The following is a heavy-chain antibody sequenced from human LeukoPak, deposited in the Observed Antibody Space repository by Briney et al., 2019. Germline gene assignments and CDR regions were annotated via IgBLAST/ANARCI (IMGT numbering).Heavy chain of an antibody. CDR2: INHSGST. CDR1: GGSFSGYY. Sequence: SETLSLTCAVYGGSFSGYYWSWIRQPTGKGLEWIGEINHSGSTKYNPSLRSRVTISVGKSKNQFSLKLSSVTAADTAVYYSARDTYDFWSGYYKYYYYYYMDVWGKGTTVTVSS. D-gene: IGHD3-3*01. V-gene: IGHV4-34*01. J-gene: IGHJ6*03. CDR3: ARDTYDFWSGYYKYYYYYYMDV.